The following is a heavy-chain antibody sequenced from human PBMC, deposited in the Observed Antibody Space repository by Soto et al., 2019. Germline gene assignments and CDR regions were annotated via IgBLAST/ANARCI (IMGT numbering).Heavy chain of an antibody. D-gene: IGHD7-27*01. CDR3: ARDPKTSGGQHWAFNYFDS. CDR1: GFSFSISP. V-gene: IGHV3-30-3*01. J-gene: IGHJ4*02. CDR2: ISYDGTNK. Sequence: QVQLVESGGGVVQPGSSLRLSCAASGFSFSISPIHWVRQAPGKGPEWVALISYDGTNKFYADSVKGRFTISRDNSKSTLYLQVDSLRPEDAAVYYCARDPKTSGGQHWAFNYFDSWGQGTLGTVSA.